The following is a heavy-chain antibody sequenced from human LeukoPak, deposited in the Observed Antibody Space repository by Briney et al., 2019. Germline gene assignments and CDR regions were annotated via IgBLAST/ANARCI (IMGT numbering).Heavy chain of an antibody. Sequence: SETLSLTCTVSGGSISSSSYYWGWIRQPPGKGLEWIGSIYYSGSTYYNPSHKSRVTISVDTSKNQFSLKLSSVTAADTAVYYCASAPRSDKYSSGWPYYFDYWGQGTLVTVSS. J-gene: IGHJ4*02. D-gene: IGHD6-19*01. CDR3: ASAPRSDKYSSGWPYYFDY. CDR2: IYYSGST. CDR1: GGSISSSSYY. V-gene: IGHV4-39*07.